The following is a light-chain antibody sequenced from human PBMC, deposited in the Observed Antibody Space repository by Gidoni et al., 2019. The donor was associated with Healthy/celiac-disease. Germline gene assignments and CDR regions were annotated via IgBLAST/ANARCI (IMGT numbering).Light chain of an antibody. J-gene: IGKJ3*01. V-gene: IGKV1-39*01. CDR3: QQSYSSPPFT. CDR2: AAS. CDR1: QSISSY. Sequence: DIHMTQSPSSLSASVGDRVTITCRASQSISSYLNWYQQKPGQAPKPLIYAASSLQGGVPSRCIGSGSGTEVTLTISSLQPEDFATDYCQQSYSSPPFTFGPGTKVDIK.